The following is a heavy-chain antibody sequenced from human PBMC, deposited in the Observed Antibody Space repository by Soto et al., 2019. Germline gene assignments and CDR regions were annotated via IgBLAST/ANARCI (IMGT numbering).Heavy chain of an antibody. V-gene: IGHV3-23*01. CDR1: VFTLSAHA. Sequence: GSLRLSCAASVFTLSAHAMNWFREAPLKGPEWVSTINSRGDKTFYADYVKGRFTLSRDDSKNTLFQQMNSLRAEDTAMYYCAKADGCAAGTCYTGNYWFFDLWGRGTSVTVSS. CDR2: INSRGDKT. CDR3: AKADGCAAGTCYTGNYWFFDL. J-gene: IGHJ2*01. D-gene: IGHD2-2*02.